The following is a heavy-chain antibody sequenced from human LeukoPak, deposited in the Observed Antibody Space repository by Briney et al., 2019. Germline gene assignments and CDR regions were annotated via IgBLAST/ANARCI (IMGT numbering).Heavy chain of an antibody. D-gene: IGHD4-17*01. CDR2: IYYSGST. Sequence: SETLSLTCTVSGGSVSSYYWSWIRQPPGKGLEWIGYIYYSGSTNYNPSLKSRVTISVDTSKNQFSLKLSSVTAADTAVYYCARDRGNDYGDYVFPSWFDPWGQGTLVTVSS. J-gene: IGHJ5*02. V-gene: IGHV4-59*02. CDR3: ARDRGNDYGDYVFPSWFDP. CDR1: GGSVSSYY.